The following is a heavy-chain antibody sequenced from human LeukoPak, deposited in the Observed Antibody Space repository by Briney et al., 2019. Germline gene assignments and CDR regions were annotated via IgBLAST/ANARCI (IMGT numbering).Heavy chain of an antibody. V-gene: IGHV3-74*01. J-gene: IGHJ6*04. CDR3: ARDQMAYCSSTSCYDDGMDV. D-gene: IGHD2-2*01. CDR2: IHSDGSST. Sequence: GGSLRLSCAASGFTFSSYWMHWVRQAPGKGLVWVSRIHSDGSSTSYADSVKGRFTISRDNAKNTLYLQMNSLRAEDTAVYYCARDQMAYCSSTSCYDDGMDVWGKGTTVTVSS. CDR1: GFTFSSYW.